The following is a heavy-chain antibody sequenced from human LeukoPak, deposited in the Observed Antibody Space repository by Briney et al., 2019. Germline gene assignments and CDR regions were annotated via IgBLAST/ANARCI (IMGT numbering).Heavy chain of an antibody. V-gene: IGHV3-15*01. D-gene: IGHD6-19*01. Sequence: GGSLRLSCAASGFTFSDAWMSWVRQAPGKGLEWVGRIKSKTDGGTTGYAAPVEGRFTISRDDSKNTLYLQMNSLKTEDTAVYYCTTDSRDSSGWYYGMDVWGQGTTVTVS. J-gene: IGHJ6*02. CDR3: TTDSRDSSGWYYGMDV. CDR1: GFTFSDAW. CDR2: IKSKTDGGTT.